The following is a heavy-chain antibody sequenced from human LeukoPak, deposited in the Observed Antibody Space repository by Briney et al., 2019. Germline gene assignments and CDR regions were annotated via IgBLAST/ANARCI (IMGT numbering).Heavy chain of an antibody. CDR3: ARGGSVVAATTDAFDI. CDR1: GFTFSSYG. J-gene: IGHJ3*02. Sequence: GGSLRLSCAASGFTFSSYGMHWVRQAPGKGLEWVAVIWYDGSNKYYADSVKGRFTISRDNSKNTLYLQMNSLRAEDTAVCYCARGGSVVAATTDAFDIWGQGTMVTVSS. D-gene: IGHD2-15*01. V-gene: IGHV3-33*01. CDR2: IWYDGSNK.